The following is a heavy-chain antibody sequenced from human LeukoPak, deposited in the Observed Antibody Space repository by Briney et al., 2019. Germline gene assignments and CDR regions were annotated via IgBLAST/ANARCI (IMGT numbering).Heavy chain of an antibody. D-gene: IGHD6-6*01. CDR1: GGSFSGYY. Sequence: SETLSLTCAVYGGSFSGYYWSWIRQPPGKGLEWIGEINHSGSTNYNPSLKSRVTISVDTSKNQFSLKLSSVTAADTAVYYCARMRRIAARRVVVDYWGQGTLVTVSS. CDR2: INHSGST. CDR3: ARMRRIAARRVVVDY. J-gene: IGHJ4*02. V-gene: IGHV4-34*01.